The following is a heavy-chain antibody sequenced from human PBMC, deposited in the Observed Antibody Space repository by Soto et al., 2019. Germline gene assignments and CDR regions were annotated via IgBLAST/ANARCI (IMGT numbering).Heavy chain of an antibody. Sequence: LRLSCAASGFTVSSIYMSWVRQAPGKGLEWVSVIYSGGSTYYADSVKGRFTISRHNSKNTLYLQMNSLKTEDTAVYYCARGGGKSPYHQYYFVYRGQGPLVTVSS. D-gene: IGHD2-2*01. CDR3: ARGGGKSPYHQYYFVY. CDR1: GFTVSSIY. J-gene: IGHJ4*02. CDR2: IYSGGST. V-gene: IGHV3-53*04.